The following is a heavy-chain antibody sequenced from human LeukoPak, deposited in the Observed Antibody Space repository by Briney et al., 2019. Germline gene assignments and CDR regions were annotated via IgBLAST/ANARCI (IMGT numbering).Heavy chain of an antibody. D-gene: IGHD2-15*01. Sequence: SETLSLTCAVSGYSISSGYYWGWIRQPPGKGLEWIGSIYQSGSTYYNPSLKSRVTISVDTSKNQFSLKLISVTAADTAVYYWAKVIYCSGGSCNDGAWFDPWGQGPLVTVSS. CDR1: GYSISSGYY. J-gene: IGHJ5*02. CDR2: IYQSGST. CDR3: AKVIYCSGGSCNDGAWFDP. V-gene: IGHV4-38-2*01.